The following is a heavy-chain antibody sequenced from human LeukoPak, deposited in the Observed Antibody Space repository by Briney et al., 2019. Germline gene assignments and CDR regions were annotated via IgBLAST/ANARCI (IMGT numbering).Heavy chain of an antibody. D-gene: IGHD3-10*02. CDR1: GFTFSSYE. CDR3: AELGITMIGGV. CDR2: ISSSGSTI. J-gene: IGHJ6*04. Sequence: PGGSLRLSCAASGFTFSSYEMNWPRQAPGKGLEWDSYISSSGSTIYYADSVKGRFTISRDNAKNSLYLQMNSLRAEDTAVYYCAELGITMIGGVWGKGTTVTISS. V-gene: IGHV3-48*03.